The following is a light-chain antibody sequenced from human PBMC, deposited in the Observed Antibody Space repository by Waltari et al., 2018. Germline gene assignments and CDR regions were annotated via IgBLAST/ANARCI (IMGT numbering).Light chain of an antibody. J-gene: IGKJ4*01. CDR1: QSVSSD. CDR3: QQYNNWPPLT. Sequence: EILMTQSPVTLSVSPGERATLSCRPSQSVSSDLAWYQQKPGQAPRLLIYEASTRATGIPDRFSGRGSGTEFTLTISSLQPEDFGLYYCQQYNNWPPLTFGGGTKVEIK. V-gene: IGKV3-15*01. CDR2: EAS.